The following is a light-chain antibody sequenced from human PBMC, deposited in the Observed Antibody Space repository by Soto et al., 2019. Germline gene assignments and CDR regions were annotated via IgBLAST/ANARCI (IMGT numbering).Light chain of an antibody. J-gene: IGLJ3*02. CDR2: DVS. V-gene: IGLV2-11*01. CDR3: TSYAGSNNLV. CDR1: SSDIGGYNY. Sequence: QSALTQPRSVSGSPGQSVTISCTGTSSDIGGYNYVSWYQQYPDKAPKLIIYDVSKRPSGVPDRFSGSKSGNTASLTVSGLQAEDEADYYCTSYAGSNNLVFAGGTKLTVL.